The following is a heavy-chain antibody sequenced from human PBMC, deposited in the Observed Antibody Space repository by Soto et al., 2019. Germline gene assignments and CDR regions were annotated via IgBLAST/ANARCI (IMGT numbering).Heavy chain of an antibody. J-gene: IGHJ6*02. CDR2: IYHSGST. CDR3: ARVSGSYYYGMAV. CDR1: GGSISSSNW. V-gene: IGHV4-4*02. Sequence: SETLSLTCAVSGGSISSSNWWSWVTQPPGKGLEWIGEIYHSGSTNYNPSLKSRVTISVDKSKNQFSLKLSSVTAADTAVYYCARVSGSYYYGMAVWGQGITVTVS. D-gene: IGHD1-26*01.